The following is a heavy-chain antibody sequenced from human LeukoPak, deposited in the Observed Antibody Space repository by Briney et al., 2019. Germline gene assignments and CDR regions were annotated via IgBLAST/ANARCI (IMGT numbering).Heavy chain of an antibody. CDR2: TYSDGGT. Sequence: GGSLRLSCTASGFTVSSSDMSWVRQAPGKGLEWVSVTYSDGGTNYADSVKGRFTISRDNSKNTLYLQMNSLRAEDTAVYYCARHHVWGQGALVTVSS. CDR3: ARHHV. J-gene: IGHJ4*02. CDR1: GFTVSSSD. V-gene: IGHV3-66*02.